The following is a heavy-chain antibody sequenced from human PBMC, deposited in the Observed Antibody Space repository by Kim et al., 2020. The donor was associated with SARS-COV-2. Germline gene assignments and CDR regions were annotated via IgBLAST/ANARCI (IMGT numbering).Heavy chain of an antibody. CDR3: ARDKGGEVLRYFDWFPYYYGMDV. CDR2: ISAYNGNT. Sequence: ASVKVSCKASGYTFTSYGISWVRQAPGQGLEWMGWISAYNGNTNYAQKLQSRVTMTTDTSTSTAYMELRSLRSDDTAVYYCARDKGGEVLRYFDWFPYYYGMDVWGQGTTVTVSS. CDR1: GYTFTSYG. J-gene: IGHJ6*02. D-gene: IGHD3-9*01. V-gene: IGHV1-18*01.